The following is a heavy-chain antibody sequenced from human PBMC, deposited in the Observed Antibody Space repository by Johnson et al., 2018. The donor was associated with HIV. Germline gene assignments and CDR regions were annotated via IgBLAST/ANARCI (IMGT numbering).Heavy chain of an antibody. J-gene: IGHJ3*02. D-gene: IGHD3-22*01. CDR1: GFTFSSYV. V-gene: IGHV3-30*02. CDR2: IRYDGSDK. Sequence: QVQLVESRGGVVQPGGSLRLSCAASGFTFSSYVMHWVRQAPGKALEWVSFIRYDGSDKSYADSVKGRFTISRDNSKNTLYLQMNSLRAEDTAVYYCAKDLDYYDSSTYAFDIWGQGTMVTVSS. CDR3: AKDLDYYDSSTYAFDI.